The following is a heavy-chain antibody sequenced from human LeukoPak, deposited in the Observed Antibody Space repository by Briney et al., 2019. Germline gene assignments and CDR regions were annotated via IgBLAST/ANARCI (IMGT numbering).Heavy chain of an antibody. Sequence: GGPLRLSCAASGFTFDDYAMHWVRQAPGKGLEWVSGISWNSGSIGYADSVKGRFTISRDNAKNSLYLQMNSLRAEDTALYYCAKDLELEDYWGQGTLVTVSS. CDR2: ISWNSGSI. J-gene: IGHJ4*02. V-gene: IGHV3-9*01. CDR1: GFTFDDYA. D-gene: IGHD1-7*01. CDR3: AKDLELEDY.